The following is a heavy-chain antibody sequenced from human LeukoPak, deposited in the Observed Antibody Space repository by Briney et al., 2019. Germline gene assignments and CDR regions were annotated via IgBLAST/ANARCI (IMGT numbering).Heavy chain of an antibody. V-gene: IGHV4-59*12. CDR2: IYDSGTT. CDR3: ARTTVTTLDY. Sequence: SETLSLTCTVSGGSISSYYWSWIRQPPGKGLEWIGYIYDSGTTNYNPSLKSRVTISVDTSKNQFSLKLSSVTAADTAVYYCARTTVTTLDYWGQGTLVTVSS. D-gene: IGHD4-17*01. CDR1: GGSISSYY. J-gene: IGHJ4*02.